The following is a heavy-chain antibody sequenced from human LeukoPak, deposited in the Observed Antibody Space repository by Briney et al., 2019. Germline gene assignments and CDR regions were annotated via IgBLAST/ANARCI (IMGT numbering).Heavy chain of an antibody. D-gene: IGHD6-13*01. V-gene: IGHV4-39*07. CDR2: IYHSGSA. CDR1: GASLSSGSYY. J-gene: IGHJ3*01. CDR3: ARDVYSSSYYFALDV. Sequence: SETLSLTCIVSGASLSSGSYYWGWIRQPPAKGLEYIGSIYHSGSAFYNPSLTSRVTISVDTSRNQFSLEVNSVTAADTAVYYCARDVYSSSYYFALDVWGQGTVVTVSS.